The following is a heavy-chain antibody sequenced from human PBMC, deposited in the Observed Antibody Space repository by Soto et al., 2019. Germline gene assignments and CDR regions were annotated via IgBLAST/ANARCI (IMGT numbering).Heavy chain of an antibody. Sequence: QLQLQESGPGLVKPSETLSLTCTVSGGSISSSSYYWGWIRQPPGKGLEWIGSIYYSGSTYYNPSLKSRVTISVDTSKNQFSLKLSSVTAADTAVYYCARQGSRRIAVAGTWGTFDPWGQGTLVTVSS. V-gene: IGHV4-39*01. J-gene: IGHJ5*02. D-gene: IGHD6-19*01. CDR2: IYYSGST. CDR3: ARQGSRRIAVAGTWGTFDP. CDR1: GGSISSSSYY.